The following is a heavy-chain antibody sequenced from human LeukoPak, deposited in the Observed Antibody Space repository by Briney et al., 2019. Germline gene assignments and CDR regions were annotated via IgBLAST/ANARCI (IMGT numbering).Heavy chain of an antibody. J-gene: IGHJ6*02. CDR2: IYYSGST. Sequence: SETLSLTCTVSGGSIRSSYYYWGWIRQPPGKGLEWIGYIYYSGSTNYNPSLKSRVTISVDTSKNQFSLKLSSVTAADTAVYYCARFHRNYGMDVWGQGTTVTVSS. CDR1: GGSIRSSYYY. CDR3: ARFHRNYGMDV. V-gene: IGHV4-61*05.